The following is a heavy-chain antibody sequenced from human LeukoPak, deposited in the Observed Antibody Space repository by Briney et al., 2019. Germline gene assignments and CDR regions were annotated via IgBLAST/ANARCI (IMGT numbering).Heavy chain of an antibody. D-gene: IGHD3-22*01. CDR3: TISGYHDY. Sequence: PGGSLRLSCAASGFTFSGSAMDWVREASGKGVEWVGGIRSKGKRYATAYAASVKGNFTISRDYSKNTAYLQMNSLKTEDTAVYFCTISGYHDYWGQGTLVTVPS. J-gene: IGHJ4*02. CDR1: GFTFSGSA. V-gene: IGHV3-73*01. CDR2: IRSKGKRYAT.